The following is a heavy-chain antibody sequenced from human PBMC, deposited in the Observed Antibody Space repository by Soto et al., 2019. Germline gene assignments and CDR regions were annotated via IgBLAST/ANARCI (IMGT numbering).Heavy chain of an antibody. Sequence: QVQLQESGPGLVKPSETLSLTCSVSGGSISSYYWSWIRQPPGKGLEWIAYIYYSGTSYNPSLKSRVSISLAPAKNQFSLRVSSVTAADTDVYYCARTYDGSGQNYGGYAFDIWGQGTMVTVSS. V-gene: IGHV4-59*01. J-gene: IGHJ3*02. CDR3: ARTYDGSGQNYGGYAFDI. D-gene: IGHD3-22*01. CDR1: GGSISSYY. CDR2: IYYSGT.